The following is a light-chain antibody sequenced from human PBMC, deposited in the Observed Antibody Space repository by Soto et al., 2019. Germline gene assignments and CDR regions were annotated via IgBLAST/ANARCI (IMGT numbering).Light chain of an antibody. CDR2: EVR. CDR3: SAYTARSPLV. Sequence: QSVLTQPASVSGSAGQLITISCSGTMRDVGAYNLVSWYQQHPGTAPKLIIYEVRNRPSGISSRFSGSRSGNTASLTISGLQPEDEGDYYCSAYTARSPLVFGGGTKVTVL. CDR1: MRDVGAYNL. J-gene: IGLJ3*02. V-gene: IGLV2-14*01.